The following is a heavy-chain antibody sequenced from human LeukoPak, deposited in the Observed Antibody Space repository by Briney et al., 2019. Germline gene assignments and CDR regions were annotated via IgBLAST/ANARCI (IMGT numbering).Heavy chain of an antibody. V-gene: IGHV3-48*01. Sequence: GGSLTLSCAASGFTFSYHWMTWVRQAPGKGLEWVSYISSGSSSRYYADSVKGRFTISRDNAKNSLYLQMNSLRAEDTAVYFCARLRYYAVDVWGQGTTVIVSS. CDR1: GFTFSYHW. CDR3: ARLRYYAVDV. CDR2: ISSGSSSR. J-gene: IGHJ6*02.